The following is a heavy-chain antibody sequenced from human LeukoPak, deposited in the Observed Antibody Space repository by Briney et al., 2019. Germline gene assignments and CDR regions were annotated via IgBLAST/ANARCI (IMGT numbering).Heavy chain of an antibody. CDR2: ISGSGGST. CDR1: GFTFSSYA. J-gene: IGHJ4*02. Sequence: GGSLRLSCAASGFTFSSYAMSWVRQAPGKGLEWVSAISGSGGSTYYADSVKGRFTISRDNSKNTLYLQMNSLRAEDTAVYYCATDGIPWYSSGWNYWGQGTLVTVSS. V-gene: IGHV3-23*01. D-gene: IGHD6-19*01. CDR3: ATDGIPWYSSGWNY.